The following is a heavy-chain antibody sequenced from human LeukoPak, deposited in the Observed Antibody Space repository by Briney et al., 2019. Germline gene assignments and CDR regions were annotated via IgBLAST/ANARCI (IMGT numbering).Heavy chain of an antibody. D-gene: IGHD4-11*01. CDR2: INPNSGGT. CDR1: GYTFTGYY. Sequence: ASVKVSCKASGYTFTGYYLHWVRQAPGQGLEWMGWINPNSGGTNYAQKFQGRVTMTRDTSISTAYMELSRLRSDDTAVYYCASVLYDYRLGGAFDIWGQGTMVTVSS. V-gene: IGHV1-2*02. J-gene: IGHJ3*02. CDR3: ASVLYDYRLGGAFDI.